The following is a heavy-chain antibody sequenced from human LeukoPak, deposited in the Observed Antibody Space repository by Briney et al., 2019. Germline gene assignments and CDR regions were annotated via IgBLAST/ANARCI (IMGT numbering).Heavy chain of an antibody. D-gene: IGHD3-22*01. CDR1: GYTFTGYY. Sequence: ASVKVSCKASGYTFTGYYMHWVRQAPGQGLEWMGWINPNSGGTNYAQKFQGRVTMTRDTFISTAYMELSRLRSDDTAVYYCAREKGYDSSGYYEGFDYWGQGTLVTVSS. V-gene: IGHV1-2*02. CDR3: AREKGYDSSGYYEGFDY. J-gene: IGHJ4*02. CDR2: INPNSGGT.